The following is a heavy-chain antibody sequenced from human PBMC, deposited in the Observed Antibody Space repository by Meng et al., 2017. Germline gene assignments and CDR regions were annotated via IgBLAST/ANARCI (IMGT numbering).Heavy chain of an antibody. J-gene: IGHJ5*02. Sequence: QVAPQGPGPGLVKPSGTLSLTCAGSGGTISRSNWWSWVRQPPGKGLEWIGEIYHSGSTNYNPSLKSRVTISVDKSKNQFSLKLSSVTAADTAVYYCARARLLWFGGAVWFDPWGQGTLVTVSS. D-gene: IGHD3-10*01. CDR2: IYHSGST. CDR3: ARARLLWFGGAVWFDP. CDR1: GGTISRSNW. V-gene: IGHV4-4*02.